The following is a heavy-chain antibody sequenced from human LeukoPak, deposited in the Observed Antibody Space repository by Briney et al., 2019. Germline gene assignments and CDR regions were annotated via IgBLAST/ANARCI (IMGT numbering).Heavy chain of an antibody. CDR2: IYYSGST. D-gene: IGHD2-2*01. CDR1: GGSISSYY. CDR3: ARVPSYASKWYFDY. V-gene: IGHV4-59*01. Sequence: SETLSLTCTVSGGSISSYYWSWIRQPPGKGLEWIGYIYYSGSTNYNPSLKSRVTISVDTSKNQFSLKLSSVTAADTAVYYCARVPSYASKWYFDYWGQGTLVTVSS. J-gene: IGHJ4*02.